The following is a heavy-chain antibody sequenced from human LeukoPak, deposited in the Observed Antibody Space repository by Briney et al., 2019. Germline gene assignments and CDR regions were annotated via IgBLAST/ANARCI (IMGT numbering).Heavy chain of an antibody. CDR1: GFTFSRYS. D-gene: IGHD3-22*01. J-gene: IGHJ4*02. V-gene: IGHV3-21*01. CDR2: MSSSSGLI. Sequence: GGSLRLSCAASGFTFSRYSMNWVRQAPGKGLEWVSSMSSSSGLIYYADSVKGRFTISRDNSKNTLYLQMNSLRAEDTAVYYCARRYSSGYPDYWGQGTLVTVSS. CDR3: ARRYSSGYPDY.